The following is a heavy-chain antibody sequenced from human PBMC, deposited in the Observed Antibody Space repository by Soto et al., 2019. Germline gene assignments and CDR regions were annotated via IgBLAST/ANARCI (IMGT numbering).Heavy chain of an antibody. CDR3: ARAATPEPWIQLWPSEGAYFDY. V-gene: IGHV4-59*01. CDR2: IYYSGST. Sequence: SETLSLTCTVSGGSISSYYWSWIRQPPGKGLEWIGYIYYSGSTNYNPSLKSRVTISVDTSKNQFSLKLSSVTAADTAVYYCARAATPEPWIQLWPSEGAYFDYWGQGTLVTVSS. J-gene: IGHJ4*02. D-gene: IGHD5-18*01. CDR1: GGSISSYY.